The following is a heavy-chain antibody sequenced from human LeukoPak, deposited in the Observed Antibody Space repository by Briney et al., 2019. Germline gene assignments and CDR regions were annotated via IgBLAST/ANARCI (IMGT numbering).Heavy chain of an antibody. D-gene: IGHD3-22*01. CDR2: IYTSGST. J-gene: IGHJ3*02. V-gene: IGHV4-61*02. CDR1: GGSISSGNYY. Sequence: SQTLSLTCTVSGGSISSGNYYWSWIRQPAGKGLEWIGRIYTSGSTSYNPTLKSRVTISADTSKNQLSLKLTSVTAADTAVYYCAREKSPMYYYDSSGSASFDIWGQGTMVTVSS. CDR3: AREKSPMYYYDSSGSASFDI.